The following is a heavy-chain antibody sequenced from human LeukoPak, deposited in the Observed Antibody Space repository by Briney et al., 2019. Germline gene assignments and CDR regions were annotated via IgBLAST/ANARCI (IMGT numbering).Heavy chain of an antibody. Sequence: ASVKVSFKASGYTFTGYYMHWVRQAPGQGLEWMGWINPNSGGTNYAQKFQGRVTMTRDTSISTAYMELSRLRSDDTAVYYCARDRVTMVRGVIMGGRNWFDPWGQGTLVTVSS. CDR3: ARDRVTMVRGVIMGGRNWFDP. CDR1: GYTFTGYY. CDR2: INPNSGGT. J-gene: IGHJ5*02. V-gene: IGHV1-2*02. D-gene: IGHD3-10*01.